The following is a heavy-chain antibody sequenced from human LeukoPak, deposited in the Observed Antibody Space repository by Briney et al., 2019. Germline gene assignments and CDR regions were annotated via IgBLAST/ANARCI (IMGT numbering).Heavy chain of an antibody. CDR3: ARFMGSGTYTPDY. J-gene: IGHJ4*02. CDR1: GFTFSRSA. D-gene: IGHD3-10*01. V-gene: IGHV3-64*04. Sequence: GGSLRLSCSGSGFTFSRSAMHSARQAPGKGLESVSVIDIHGGATYSAESVKGRFTISRDNAKNSLSLQMNSLSPEDTAVYYCARFMGSGTYTPDYWGQATLVTVSS. CDR2: IDIHGGAT.